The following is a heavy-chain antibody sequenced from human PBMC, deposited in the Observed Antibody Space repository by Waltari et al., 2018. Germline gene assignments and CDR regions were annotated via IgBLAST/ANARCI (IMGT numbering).Heavy chain of an antibody. D-gene: IGHD2-21*01. CDR1: GGSISSYY. J-gene: IGHJ6*03. CDR3: AREFHSYYYYYMDV. Sequence: LVKPSETLSLTCTVSGGSISSYYWSWIRQPPGKGLEWIGYIYYSGSTNYNPSLKSRVTISVDTSKNQFSLKLSSVTAADTAVYYCAREFHSYYYYYMDVWGKGTTVTISS. V-gene: IGHV4-59*01. CDR2: IYYSGST.